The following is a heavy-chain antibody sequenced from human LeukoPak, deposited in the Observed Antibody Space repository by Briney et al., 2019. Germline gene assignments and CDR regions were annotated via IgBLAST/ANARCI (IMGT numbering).Heavy chain of an antibody. CDR3: AKNMPSLWFLEN. Sequence: PGGSLRLSCAASGFTFSSYAMSWVRQAPGKGLEWVSGISGSDGSTYYADSVKGRFTISRDNSKKTLYLQINSLRAEDTAVYYCAKNMPSLWFLENWGQGTLVTVSS. D-gene: IGHD3-10*01. CDR1: GFTFSSYA. V-gene: IGHV3-23*01. J-gene: IGHJ4*02. CDR2: ISGSDGST.